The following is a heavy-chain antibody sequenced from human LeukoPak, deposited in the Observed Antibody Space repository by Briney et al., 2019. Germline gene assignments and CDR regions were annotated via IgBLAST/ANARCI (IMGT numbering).Heavy chain of an antibody. D-gene: IGHD2-15*01. Sequence: GGSLRLSCAASGFTFSSYAMSWARQAPGKGLEWVSSISGNGGYTYHADSVKGRFTISRDNSKNTLYMQMNSLRAEDTAVYYCAKGNNGCYDSWGQGTLVTVSS. CDR3: AKGNNGCYDS. J-gene: IGHJ4*02. CDR1: GFTFSSYA. CDR2: ISGNGGYT. V-gene: IGHV3-23*01.